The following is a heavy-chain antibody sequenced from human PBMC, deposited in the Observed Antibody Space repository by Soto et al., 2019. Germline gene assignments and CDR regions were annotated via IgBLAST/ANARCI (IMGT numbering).Heavy chain of an antibody. J-gene: IGHJ3*01. D-gene: IGHD1-26*01. CDR3: AGEVGPTTAGAFDF. CDR2: ILYDGNSE. Sequence: QVQLVESGGGVVQPGRSLRLSCAVSGFTFSSYTMHWVRQAPGKGLEWVAVILYDGNSEYYADSVKGRFTISRDNSKNTLYLPMNSLRAEDTSVYYCAGEVGPTTAGAFDFWGQGTMVTVSS. CDR1: GFTFSSYT. V-gene: IGHV3-30-3*01.